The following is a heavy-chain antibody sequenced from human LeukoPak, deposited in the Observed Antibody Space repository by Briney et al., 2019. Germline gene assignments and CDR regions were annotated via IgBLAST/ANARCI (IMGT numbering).Heavy chain of an antibody. CDR3: ARDKYQPLYRDYGAEYFQH. CDR2: ISAYNGNT. CDR1: GYTFTSYG. J-gene: IGHJ1*01. Sequence: ASVKVSCKASGYTFTSYGISWVRQAPGQGLEWMGWISAYNGNTNYAQKLQGRVTMTTDTSTSTAYMELRSLRSDDTAVYYCARDKYQPLYRDYGAEYFQHWGQGTLVTVSS. V-gene: IGHV1-18*01. D-gene: IGHD2-2*02.